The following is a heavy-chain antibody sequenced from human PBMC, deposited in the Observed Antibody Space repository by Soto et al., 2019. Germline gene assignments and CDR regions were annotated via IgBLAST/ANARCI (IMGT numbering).Heavy chain of an antibody. J-gene: IGHJ4*02. D-gene: IGHD3-10*01. CDR2: INHSGST. CDR1: GGSFSAYY. CDR3: ARDKITSLFDY. Sequence: QVQLQQWGAGLLKPSETLSLTCAVYGGSFSAYYWTWIRQPPGTGLEWIGEINHSGSTNYNPYLKSRVTISVDTSKSQFALKLTSVTAADTAVYYCARDKITSLFDYWGQGTLVSVSS. V-gene: IGHV4-34*01.